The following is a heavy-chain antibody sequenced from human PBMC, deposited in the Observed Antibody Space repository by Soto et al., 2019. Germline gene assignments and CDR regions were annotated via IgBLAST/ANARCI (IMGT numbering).Heavy chain of an antibody. CDR2: IYYSGST. D-gene: IGHD5-18*01. V-gene: IGHV4-39*07. CDR3: ARDAGDTAMPDYYYYFGMDV. CDR1: GGSISSSSYY. J-gene: IGHJ6*02. Sequence: PSETVSLTCTVSGGSISSSSYYWGWIRQPPGKGLEWIGSIYYSGSTYYNPSLKSRVTISVDTSKNQFSLKLSSVTAADTAVYYCARDAGDTAMPDYYYYFGMDVWGQGTTVTVSS.